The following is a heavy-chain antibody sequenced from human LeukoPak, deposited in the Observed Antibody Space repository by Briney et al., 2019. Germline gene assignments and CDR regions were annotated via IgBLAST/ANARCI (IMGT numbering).Heavy chain of an antibody. J-gene: IGHJ6*03. D-gene: IGHD3-22*01. CDR1: GYTFTDYY. CDR3: ARDQHDSSGYYYTPGYYYMDV. Sequence: ASVKVSCKASGYTFTDYYIHWVRQAPGQGLEWMGWINTNTGNPTYAQGFTGRFVFSLDTSVSTAYLQISSLKAEDTAVYYCARDQHDSSGYYYTPGYYYMDVWGKGTTVTVSS. V-gene: IGHV7-4-1*02. CDR2: INTNTGNP.